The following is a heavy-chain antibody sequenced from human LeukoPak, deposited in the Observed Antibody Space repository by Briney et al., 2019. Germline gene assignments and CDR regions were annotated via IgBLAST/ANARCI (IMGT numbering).Heavy chain of an antibody. J-gene: IGHJ4*02. CDR3: ARDRIPYDRSASWYHFDY. CDR1: GGSISSYY. D-gene: IGHD3-22*01. CDR2: IYTSGST. V-gene: IGHV4-4*07. Sequence: SETLSLTCTVSGGSISSYYWSWIRQPAGKGLEWIGRIYTSGSTNYNPSLKSRVTMSVDTSKNQFSLKLSSVTAADTAVYYCARDRIPYDRSASWYHFDYCGQGKLVIVSS.